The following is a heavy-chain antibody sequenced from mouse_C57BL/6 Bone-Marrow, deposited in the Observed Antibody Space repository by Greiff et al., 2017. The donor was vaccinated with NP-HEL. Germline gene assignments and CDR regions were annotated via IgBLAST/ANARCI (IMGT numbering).Heavy chain of an antibody. Sequence: QLQQSGAELVRPGASVTLSCKASGYTFTDYEMHWVKQTPVHGLEWIGAIDPETGGTAYNQKFKGKAILTADKSSSTAYMELRSLTSEDSAVYYCTSSSYWYFDVWGTGTAVTVSS. J-gene: IGHJ1*03. D-gene: IGHD1-1*01. CDR2: IDPETGGT. V-gene: IGHV1-15*01. CDR1: GYTFTDYE. CDR3: TSSSYWYFDV.